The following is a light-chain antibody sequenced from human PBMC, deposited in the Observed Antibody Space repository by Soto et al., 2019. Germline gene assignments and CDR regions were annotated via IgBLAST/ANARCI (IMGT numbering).Light chain of an antibody. J-gene: IGKJ4*01. V-gene: IGKV1-33*01. CDR2: DAS. CDR3: QQYDNRPLT. Sequence: DIQMTQSPSSLSASVGDRVTITCQASQDISNYLNWYQQKPGKAPKLLIYDASNLETAVPSRFSGSGSGTDFAFTISSLQPGDIATYYCQQYDNRPLTFGGGTKVEIK. CDR1: QDISNY.